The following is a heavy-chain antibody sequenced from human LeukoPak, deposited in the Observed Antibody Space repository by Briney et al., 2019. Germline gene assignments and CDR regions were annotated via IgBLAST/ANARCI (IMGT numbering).Heavy chain of an antibody. CDR1: GGSISSYC. D-gene: IGHD6-13*01. Sequence: PSETLSLTCTVSGGSISSYCWSWIRQPPGKGLEWIGYIYYSGSTNYNPSLKSRVTISVDTSKNQFSLKLSSVTAADTAVYYCARGLSQAAAGDYWGQGTLVTVSS. V-gene: IGHV4-59*01. CDR3: ARGLSQAAAGDY. J-gene: IGHJ4*02. CDR2: IYYSGST.